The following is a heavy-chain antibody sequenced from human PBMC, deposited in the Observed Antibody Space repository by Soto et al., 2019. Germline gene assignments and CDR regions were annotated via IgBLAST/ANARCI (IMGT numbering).Heavy chain of an antibody. CDR2: IWYDGSNK. Sequence: QVQLVESGGGVVQPGRSLRLSCAASGFTFSSYGMHWVRQAPGKGLEWVAVIWYDGSNKYYADSVKGRFTISRDNSKNTLYLQMNSLRAEDTAVYYCARDYYDSSGYIRSALDYWGQGTLVTVSS. D-gene: IGHD3-22*01. V-gene: IGHV3-33*01. CDR1: GFTFSSYG. J-gene: IGHJ4*02. CDR3: ARDYYDSSGYIRSALDY.